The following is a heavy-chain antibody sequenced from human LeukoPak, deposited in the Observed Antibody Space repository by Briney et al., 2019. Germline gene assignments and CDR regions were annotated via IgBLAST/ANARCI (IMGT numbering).Heavy chain of an antibody. Sequence: PGRSLRLSCAASGFTFSSYGMHWVRQAPGKGLEWVAVITYDGSNKYYADSVKGRFTISRDNSKNTLYLQMNSLRAEDTAVYYCAKDRHLPLWPNYYYNGMDVWGQGTTVTVSS. CDR2: ITYDGSNK. J-gene: IGHJ6*02. CDR3: AKDRHLPLWPNYYYNGMDV. V-gene: IGHV3-30*18. D-gene: IGHD5-18*01. CDR1: GFTFSSYG.